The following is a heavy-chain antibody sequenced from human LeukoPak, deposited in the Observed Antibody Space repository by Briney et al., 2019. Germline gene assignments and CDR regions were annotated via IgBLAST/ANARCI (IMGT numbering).Heavy chain of an antibody. V-gene: IGHV4-39*07. CDR3: AREARDTMIVVVRRGAFDI. D-gene: IGHD3-22*01. Sequence: PSETLSLTCTVSGGSISSSSYYRGWIRQPPGKGLEWIGSIYHSGSTYYNPSLKSRVTISVDTSKNQFSLKLSSVTAADTAVYYCAREARDTMIVVVRRGAFDIWGQGTMVTVSS. J-gene: IGHJ3*02. CDR2: IYHSGST. CDR1: GGSISSSSYY.